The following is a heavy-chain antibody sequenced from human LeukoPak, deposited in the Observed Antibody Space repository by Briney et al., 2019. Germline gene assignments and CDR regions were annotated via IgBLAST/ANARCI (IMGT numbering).Heavy chain of an antibody. CDR3: ARVPYWYFDL. Sequence: PGGSLRLSCAASGFTFSSYCMNWVRQAPGKGLEWVSFISTSSSYIHYADSVKGRFTISRDNTKNSLYLQMNSLRAEDTAVYYCARVPYWYFDLWGRGTLVTVSS. CDR1: GFTFSSYC. J-gene: IGHJ2*01. CDR2: ISTSSSYI. V-gene: IGHV3-21*01.